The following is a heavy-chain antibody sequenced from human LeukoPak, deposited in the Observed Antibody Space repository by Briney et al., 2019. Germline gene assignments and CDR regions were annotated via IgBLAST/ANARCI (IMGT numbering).Heavy chain of an antibody. D-gene: IGHD3-10*01. V-gene: IGHV3-30*02. CDR3: ARDVGLGIYAFDI. CDR1: GFTFSNSG. J-gene: IGHJ3*02. CDR2: IRYDGSEN. Sequence: GGSLRLSCAASGFTFSNSGMHWVRQAPGKGLEWVAFIRYDGSENYYGDSVKGRFTISRDNSKNTLYLQMNSLRAGDTAVYYCARDVGLGIYAFDIWGQGTMVTVSS.